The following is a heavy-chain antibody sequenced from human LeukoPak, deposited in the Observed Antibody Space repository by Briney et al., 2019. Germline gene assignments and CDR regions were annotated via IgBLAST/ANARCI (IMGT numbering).Heavy chain of an antibody. CDR1: GGSFSGYY. J-gene: IGHJ4*02. Sequence: SETLSLPCAVYGGSFSGYYWSWIRQPPGKGLEWIGEINHSGSTNYNPSLKSRVTISVDTSKNQFSLKLSSVTAADTAVYYCARRSKGRIYYDSSGYDGVRYFDYWGQGTLVTVSS. D-gene: IGHD3-22*01. CDR2: INHSGST. CDR3: ARRSKGRIYYDSSGYDGVRYFDY. V-gene: IGHV4-34*01.